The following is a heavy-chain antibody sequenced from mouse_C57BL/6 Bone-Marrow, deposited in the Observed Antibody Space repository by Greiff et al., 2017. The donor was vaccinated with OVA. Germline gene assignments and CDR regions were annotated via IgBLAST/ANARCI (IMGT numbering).Heavy chain of an antibody. CDR3: ARFGTTAFDY. V-gene: IGHV1-26*01. D-gene: IGHD1-2*01. Sequence: EVKLQQSGPELVKPGASVKISCKASGYTFTDYYMNWVKQSHGKSLEWIGDINPNNGGTSYNQKFKGKATLTVDKSSSTAYMELRSLTSEDSAVYYCARFGTTAFDYWGQGTTLTVSS. J-gene: IGHJ2*01. CDR1: GYTFTDYY. CDR2: INPNNGGT.